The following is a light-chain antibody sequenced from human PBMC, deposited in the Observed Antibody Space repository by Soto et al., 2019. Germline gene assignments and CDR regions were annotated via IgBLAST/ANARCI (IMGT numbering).Light chain of an antibody. CDR1: QSVSSSY. CDR3: QQYGRSPRT. V-gene: IGKV3-20*01. CDR2: GAS. Sequence: EIVLTQSPGTLSLSPGERATLSCRASQSVSSSYLAWYQQKPGKAPRLLIYGASSRATGIPDRFSGSGSGTDFTLTISRLEPEDFAVYYCQQYGRSPRTFGQGTKVDNK. J-gene: IGKJ1*01.